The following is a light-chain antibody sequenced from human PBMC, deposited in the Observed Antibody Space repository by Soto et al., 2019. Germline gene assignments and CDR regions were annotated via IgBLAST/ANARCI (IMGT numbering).Light chain of an antibody. CDR3: HHYGSTLLP. CDR1: QRVSRSN. Sequence: IVLTQSPGTLSFSPGEIATLSFESIQRVSRSNICWYQQKPCQAPSLLIYGASNRTTGLPDRFSGSGSDTEFTLIISRLEPEDFAVYYCHHYGSTLLPFGGGTKVDIK. V-gene: IGKV3-20*01. J-gene: IGKJ4*02. CDR2: GAS.